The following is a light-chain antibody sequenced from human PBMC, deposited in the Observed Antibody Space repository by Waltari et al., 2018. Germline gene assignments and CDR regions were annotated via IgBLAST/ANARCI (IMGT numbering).Light chain of an antibody. CDR1: SNAVGSYNL. J-gene: IGLJ2*01. V-gene: IGLV2-23*01. CDR3: CSYASGSTII. CDR2: EGS. Sequence: QSALTQPASVSGSPGQSITISCTGTSNAVGSYNLVSCYQRHPGKAPELLIYEGSKRPSGVSNRFSGSKSGNTASLTISGLQAEDEADYFCCSYASGSTIIFGGGTKLTVL.